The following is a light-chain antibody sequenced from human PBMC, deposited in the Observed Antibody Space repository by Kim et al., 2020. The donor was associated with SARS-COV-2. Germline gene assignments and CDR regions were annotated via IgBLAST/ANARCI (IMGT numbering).Light chain of an antibody. CDR1: QDINNY. V-gene: IGKV1-39*01. J-gene: IGKJ2*01. CDR3: QQSYSTPYT. Sequence: ASVGDRVTITCRTSQDINNYLNWYQQKPGRAPTLLIYAASTLHTGVPSRFRGSGSGTIFTLTISSLQSEDFATYYCQQSYSTPYTFGQGTKVDIK. CDR2: AAS.